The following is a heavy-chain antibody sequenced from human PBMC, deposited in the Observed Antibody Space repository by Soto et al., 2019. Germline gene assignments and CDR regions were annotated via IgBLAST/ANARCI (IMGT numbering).Heavy chain of an antibody. Sequence: EVQLVESGGGLVQPGGSLKLSCAASGFTFSGSAMHWVRQASGKGLEGVGRMRSKANSYATAYAASVKGRFTISRDDSKNTAYLQMNSLKTEDTAVYYCTRSVTGTTADFDYWGQGTLVTVSS. CDR3: TRSVTGTTADFDY. J-gene: IGHJ4*02. CDR1: GFTFSGSA. D-gene: IGHD1-7*01. CDR2: MRSKANSYAT. V-gene: IGHV3-73*02.